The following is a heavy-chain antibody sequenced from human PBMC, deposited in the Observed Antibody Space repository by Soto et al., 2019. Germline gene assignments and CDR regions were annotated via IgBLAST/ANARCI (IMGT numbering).Heavy chain of an antibody. Sequence: EVQLVESGGGLVKPGGSLRLSCAASGFTFSNAWMNWVRQAPGKGLEWVGRIKSKTDGGTTDYAAPVKGRFTISRDDSKNTLYLQMNSLKTEDTAVYYCTTEDAEGSSSAIGYHYGMDVWGQGTTVTVSS. J-gene: IGHJ6*02. CDR3: TTEDAEGSSSAIGYHYGMDV. V-gene: IGHV3-15*07. CDR1: GFTFSNAW. D-gene: IGHD6-13*01. CDR2: IKSKTDGGTT.